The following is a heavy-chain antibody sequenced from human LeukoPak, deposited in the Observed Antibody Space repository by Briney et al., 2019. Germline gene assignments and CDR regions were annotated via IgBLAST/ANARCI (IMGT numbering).Heavy chain of an antibody. CDR3: ARYSGYDSADYYYGMDV. CDR1: GGSISSSSYY. J-gene: IGHJ6*02. V-gene: IGHV4-39*01. D-gene: IGHD5-12*01. Sequence: SETLSLTCTVSGGSISSSSYYCGWVRQPPGKGLEWFVSIYYSGSTYNNPSLKSRVTISVDTSKNQFSLKLSSVTAADTAVYYCARYSGYDSADYYYGMDVWGQGTTVTVSS. CDR2: IYYSGST.